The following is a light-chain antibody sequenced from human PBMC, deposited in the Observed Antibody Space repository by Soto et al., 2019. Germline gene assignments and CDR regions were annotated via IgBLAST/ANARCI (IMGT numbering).Light chain of an antibody. V-gene: IGKV3-11*01. CDR1: QSVTSY. J-gene: IGKJ4*01. Sequence: EIVLTQSPATLSLSPGERATLTCRASQSVTSYLAWYQQNPGQAPRLLIYGASNRATGIPDRFSGSVSGTDFILTISSLEPEDFAVYYWQQWNTWPEVTFVGGTNLEIK. CDR3: QQWNTWPEVT. CDR2: GAS.